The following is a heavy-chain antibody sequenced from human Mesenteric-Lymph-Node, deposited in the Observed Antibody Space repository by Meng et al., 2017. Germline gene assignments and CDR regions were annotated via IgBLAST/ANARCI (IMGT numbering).Heavy chain of an antibody. V-gene: IGHV1-46*01. CDR1: GHTFTSNN. CDR2: VSPNAGTK. J-gene: IGHJ4*02. Sequence: QGQLVSCGAGWKNPGASVKLSCKASGHTFTSNNMHWVRQAPGPGLEWLGIVSPNAGTKTYAQKFQGRVTMTFDTSTNTVYMELSSLRSEDTAVYYCARAAGHCSSSSCYAIYWGQGTLVTVSS. D-gene: IGHD2-2*01. CDR3: ARAAGHCSSSSCYAIY.